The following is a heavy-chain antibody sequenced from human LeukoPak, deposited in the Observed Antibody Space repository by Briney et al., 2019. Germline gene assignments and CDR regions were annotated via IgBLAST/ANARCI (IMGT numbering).Heavy chain of an antibody. Sequence: ASVKVSCKASGGTFSSYAISWVRQAPGQGLEWMGGIIPIFGTANYAQKFQGRVTITADESTSTAYMELSSLRSAATAVSYCASGKVDYDILTGSHGYGMDVWGKGTTVTVYS. V-gene: IGHV1-69*13. CDR2: IIPIFGTA. J-gene: IGHJ6*04. D-gene: IGHD3-9*01. CDR1: GGTFSSYA. CDR3: ASGKVDYDILTGSHGYGMDV.